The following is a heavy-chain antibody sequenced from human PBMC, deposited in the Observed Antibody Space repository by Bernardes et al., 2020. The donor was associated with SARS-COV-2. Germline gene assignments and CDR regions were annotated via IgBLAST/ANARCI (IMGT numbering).Heavy chain of an antibody. D-gene: IGHD3-10*01. CDR3: AHPSRYYYGPNGDYRPDAFDP. J-gene: IGHJ3*01. CDR1: GFSLSTSGVG. CDR2: IYWNDDK. Sequence: SGPTLVKPTQTLTLTCTFSGFSLSTSGVGVGWIRQPPGKALEWLALIYWNDDKRYSPSLKSRLTITKDTSKNQVVLTMTNMDPVDTATYYCAHPSRYYYGPNGDYRPDAFDPWGQGTMVAVSS. V-gene: IGHV2-5*01.